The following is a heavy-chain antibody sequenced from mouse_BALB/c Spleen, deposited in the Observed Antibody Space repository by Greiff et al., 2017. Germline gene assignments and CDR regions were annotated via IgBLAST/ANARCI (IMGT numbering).Heavy chain of an antibody. CDR1: GYTFTNYW. V-gene: IGHV1-63*02. D-gene: IGHD2-3*01. J-gene: IGHJ1*01. CDR2: IYPGGGYT. CDR3: ARYEGLSWYFDV. Sequence: QVQLKESGAELVRPGTSVKISCKASGYTFTNYWLGWVKQRPGHGLEWIGDIYPGGGYTNYNEKFKGKATLTADTSSSTAYMQLSSLTSEDSAVYFCARYEGLSWYFDVWGAGTTVTVSS.